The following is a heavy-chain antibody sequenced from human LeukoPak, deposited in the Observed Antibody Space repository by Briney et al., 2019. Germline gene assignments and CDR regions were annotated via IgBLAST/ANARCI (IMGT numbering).Heavy chain of an antibody. CDR3: ARNGYYDSSGYYYFGRYYYYYMDV. Sequence: SETLSLTCTVSGGSISSYYWSWIRQPPGKGLEWIGYIYYSGSTNYNPSLKSRVTISVDTSKNQFSLKLSSVTAADTAVYYCARNGYYDSSGYYYFGRYYYYYMDVWGKGTTVTISS. D-gene: IGHD3-22*01. CDR1: GGSISSYY. CDR2: IYYSGST. J-gene: IGHJ6*03. V-gene: IGHV4-59*01.